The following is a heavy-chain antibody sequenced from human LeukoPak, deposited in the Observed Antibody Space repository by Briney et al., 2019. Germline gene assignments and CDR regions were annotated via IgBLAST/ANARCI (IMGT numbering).Heavy chain of an antibody. D-gene: IGHD6-19*01. CDR3: ARVNPPQWLVQDY. V-gene: IGHV1-18*01. J-gene: IGHJ4*02. CDR2: ISAYNGNS. CDR1: GYTFTSYG. Sequence: RASVKVSCRASGYTFTSYGISWVRQAPGQGLEWMGWISAYNGNSNYAQKLQGRVTMTTDTSTSTAYMELRSLRSDDTAVYYCARVNPPQWLVQDYWGQGTLVTVSS.